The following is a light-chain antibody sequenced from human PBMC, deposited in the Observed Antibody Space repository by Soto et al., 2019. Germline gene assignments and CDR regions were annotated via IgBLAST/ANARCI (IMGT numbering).Light chain of an antibody. CDR2: GAS. V-gene: IGKV3-20*01. CDR1: QSVSSSS. CDR3: QQYGSSPWT. J-gene: IGKJ1*01. Sequence: EIVLTQSPGTLSLSPGERATLSCRASQSVSSSSLAWYQQEPGQAPRLLIYGASTGATGIPDRFSGSGSGTDFTLTISGLEPEDFAVYYCQQYGSSPWTFGQGTKVEIK.